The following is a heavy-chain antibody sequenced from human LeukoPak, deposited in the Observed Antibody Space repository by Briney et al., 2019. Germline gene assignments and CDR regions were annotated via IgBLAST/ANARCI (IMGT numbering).Heavy chain of an antibody. Sequence: SETLSLTCAVSGYSISSGYYWGWIRQPPGKGLEWIGTIYHSGNTYYNPSLKSRVAISVDTSKNQFSLKLCSVTAADTAIYYCARGLGYSGYHNWFDPWGQGTLVTVSS. V-gene: IGHV4-38-2*01. CDR2: IYHSGNT. CDR3: ARGLGYSGYHNWFDP. D-gene: IGHD5-12*01. CDR1: GYSISSGYY. J-gene: IGHJ5*02.